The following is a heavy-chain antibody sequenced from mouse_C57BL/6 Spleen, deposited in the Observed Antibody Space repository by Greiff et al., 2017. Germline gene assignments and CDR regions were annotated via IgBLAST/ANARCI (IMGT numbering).Heavy chain of an antibody. CDR2: IDPNSGGT. J-gene: IGHJ2*01. CDR1: GYTFTSYW. CDR3: ARSNYYGSRYYFDY. D-gene: IGHD1-1*01. Sequence: QVQLKQPGAELVKPGASVKLSCKASGYTFTSYWMHWVKQRPGRGLEWIGRIDPNSGGTKYNEKFKSKATLTVDKPSSTAYMQLSSLTSEDSAVYYCARSNYYGSRYYFDYWGQGTTLTVSS. V-gene: IGHV1-72*01.